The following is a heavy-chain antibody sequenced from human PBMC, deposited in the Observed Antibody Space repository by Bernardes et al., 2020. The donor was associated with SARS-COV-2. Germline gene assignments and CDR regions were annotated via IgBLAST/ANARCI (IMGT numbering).Heavy chain of an antibody. CDR2: ISYDGSNK. D-gene: IGHD3-3*01. CDR3: AKDQKYYDFWSGYLGESPNYHYYGMDV. J-gene: IGHJ6*02. Sequence: GGSLRLSCAASGFTFSSYGMHWVRQAPGKGLEWVAVISYDGSNKYYADSVKGRFTISRDNSKNTLYLQMNSLRAEDTAVYYCAKDQKYYDFWSGYLGESPNYHYYGMDVWGQGTTVTVSS. V-gene: IGHV3-30*18. CDR1: GFTFSSYG.